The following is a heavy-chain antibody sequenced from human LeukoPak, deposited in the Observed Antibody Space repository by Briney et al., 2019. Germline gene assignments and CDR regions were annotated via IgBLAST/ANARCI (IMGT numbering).Heavy chain of an antibody. CDR3: ARQYCGGDCYPEPDAFDI. CDR1: GFSLTNYW. J-gene: IGHJ3*02. CDR2: IYPGDSDT. D-gene: IGHD2-21*02. Sequence: GESLNISCKGSGFSLTNYWIGWVRQVPGKGLDWMGIIYPGDSDTRYSPSFQGQVTISADKSINTAHLQWSSLKASDTAMYYCARQYCGGDCYPEPDAFDIWGQGKIVTVSS. V-gene: IGHV5-51*01.